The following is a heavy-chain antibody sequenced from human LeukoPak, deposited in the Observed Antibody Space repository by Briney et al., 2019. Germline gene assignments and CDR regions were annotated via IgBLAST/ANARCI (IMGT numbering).Heavy chain of an antibody. D-gene: IGHD3-22*01. CDR1: GDSVSSNSAA. J-gene: IGHJ3*02. CDR3: ARVPYYYDSSGYYFAAFDI. Sequence: SQTLSLTCAISGDSVSSNSAAWNWIRQSPSRGLEWLGRTYYRSKWYNDYAVSVKSRITINPDTSKNQFSLQLNSVTPEDTAVYYCARVPYYYDSSGYYFAAFDIWGQGTMVTVSS. V-gene: IGHV6-1*01. CDR2: TYYRSKWYN.